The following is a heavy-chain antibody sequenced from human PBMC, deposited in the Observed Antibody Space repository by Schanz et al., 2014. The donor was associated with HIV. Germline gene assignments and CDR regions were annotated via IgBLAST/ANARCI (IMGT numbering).Heavy chain of an antibody. CDR2: MNPNRGNA. CDR3: ARRRGWGSYRYFPYGLDV. D-gene: IGHD3-16*02. J-gene: IGHJ6*02. V-gene: IGHV1-8*01. Sequence: QVQLVQSGAGVKKPGASVKVSCKASGYTFNTYDINWVRQAPGQGLEWMGWMNPNRGNAGFAQNFQGRVTLTRDTSITTAYMELTSLRPEDTAVYYCARRRGWGSYRYFPYGLDVWGQGTTVTVSS. CDR1: GYTFNTYD.